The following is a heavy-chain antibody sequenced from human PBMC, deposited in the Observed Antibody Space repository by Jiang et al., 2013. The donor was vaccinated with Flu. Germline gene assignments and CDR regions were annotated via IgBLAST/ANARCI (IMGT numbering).Heavy chain of an antibody. CDR3: AAATSVTMWAFDI. CDR2: SITVTWGD. D-gene: IGHD3-10*02. J-gene: IGHJ3*02. V-gene: IGHV4-30-4*01. CDR1: GGSVSSGDYF. Sequence: CTVSGGSVSSGDYFVEFGSASPQGRARSVLGTSITVTWGDLLQPSLKSRVVMSVDASKNQFFLRLSSVTVADTAVYYCAAATSVTMWAFDIWGQGTNVTVSS.